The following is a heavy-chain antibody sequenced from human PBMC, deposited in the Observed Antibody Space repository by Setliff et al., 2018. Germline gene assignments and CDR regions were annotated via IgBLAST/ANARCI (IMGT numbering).Heavy chain of an antibody. CDR2: INPNSGGA. D-gene: IGHD4-17*01. CDR1: GYTFTSYG. Sequence: ASVKVSCKASGYTFTSYGISWVRQAPGQGLEWMGWINPNSGGANYAQKFQGWVTMTRDTSISTAYMELSRLRSDDTAVYYCARDWRDYGAMGYWGQGTLVTVS. V-gene: IGHV1-2*04. CDR3: ARDWRDYGAMGY. J-gene: IGHJ4*02.